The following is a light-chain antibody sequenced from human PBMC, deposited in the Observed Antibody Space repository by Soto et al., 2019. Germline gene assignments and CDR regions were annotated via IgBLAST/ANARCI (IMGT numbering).Light chain of an antibody. CDR3: QQYNSYSTT. Sequence: EIVLTQSPATLSLSPGERATLSCRASQSVSTYLAWYQQKPGQAPRLLIYDASNRATGIPARFSGSGSGTDFTLTISSLQPDDFATYYCQQYNSYSTTFGGGTKVDIK. CDR1: QSVSTY. CDR2: DAS. V-gene: IGKV3-11*01. J-gene: IGKJ4*01.